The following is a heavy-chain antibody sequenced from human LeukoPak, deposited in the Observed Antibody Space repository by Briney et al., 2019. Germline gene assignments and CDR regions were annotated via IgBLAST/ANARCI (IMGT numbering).Heavy chain of an antibody. CDR3: ARSETTYYYDSSVYFYYYYGMDV. Sequence: GGSLRLSCAASGFTFSNYWMTWVRQAPGKGLEWVANIKQDGSEKYYVDSVKGRFTISRDNAKNSLYLQMNSRRAEDTAVYYCARSETTYYYDSSVYFYYYYGMDVWGQGTTVTVSS. V-gene: IGHV3-7*01. J-gene: IGHJ6*02. CDR1: GFTFSNYW. CDR2: IKQDGSEK. D-gene: IGHD3-22*01.